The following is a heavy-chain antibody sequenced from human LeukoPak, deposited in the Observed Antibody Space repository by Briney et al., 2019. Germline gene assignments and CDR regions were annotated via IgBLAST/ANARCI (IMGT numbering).Heavy chain of an antibody. CDR1: GGSISSSGYY. V-gene: IGHV4-39*01. Sequence: SETLSLTCTVSGGSISSSGYYWGWIRQPPGKGLEWIASIYYSGSTYYNPSLKSRVTISVDTSKNQLSLNLSSLTAADTAVYYCARHEYSGSYYGLSWFDPWGQGTLVTVSS. CDR3: ARHEYSGSYYGLSWFDP. D-gene: IGHD1-26*01. J-gene: IGHJ5*02. CDR2: IYYSGST.